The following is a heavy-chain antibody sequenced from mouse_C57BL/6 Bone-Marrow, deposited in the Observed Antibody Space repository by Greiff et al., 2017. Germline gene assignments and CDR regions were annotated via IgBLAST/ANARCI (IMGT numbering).Heavy chain of an antibody. V-gene: IGHV1-61*01. Sequence: QVQLQQPGAELVRPGSSVKLSCKASGYTFTSYWMDWVKQRPGQGLEWIGNIYPSDSETHYNQKFKDKATLTVDKSSSTAYMQLSSLTSEDSAVYYCARSKGFDYEDWYFDVWGTGTTVTVSS. CDR3: ARSKGFDYEDWYFDV. CDR2: IYPSDSET. D-gene: IGHD2-4*01. J-gene: IGHJ1*03. CDR1: GYTFTSYW.